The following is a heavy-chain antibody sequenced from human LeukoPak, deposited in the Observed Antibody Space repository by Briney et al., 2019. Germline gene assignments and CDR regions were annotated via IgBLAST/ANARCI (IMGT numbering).Heavy chain of an antibody. CDR3: ARDQYSGSLDY. CDR1: GGSISSYY. D-gene: IGHD1-26*01. CDR2: FYSTGST. J-gene: IGHJ4*02. V-gene: IGHV4-4*07. Sequence: SETLSLTCTVSGGSISSYYWTWIRQPAGKGLEWIGRFYSTGSTNYNPSLKSRVTMSVDTSKNQFSLKLSSVTAADTAVYYCARDQYSGSLDYWGQGTLVTVSP.